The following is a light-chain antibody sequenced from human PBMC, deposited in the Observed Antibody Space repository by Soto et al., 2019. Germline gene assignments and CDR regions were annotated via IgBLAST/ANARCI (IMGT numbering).Light chain of an antibody. Sequence: QSVLTQPPSVSAAPGQKVTISCSGRSSNIGNNYVSWYQQLPGTAPKLLICDNDKRPSGIPDRFSGSKSGTSATLGITGLQTGDEADYYCGTWDTSLSARVFGTGTKVTVL. CDR3: GTWDTSLSARV. CDR2: DND. J-gene: IGLJ1*01. V-gene: IGLV1-51*01. CDR1: SSNIGNNY.